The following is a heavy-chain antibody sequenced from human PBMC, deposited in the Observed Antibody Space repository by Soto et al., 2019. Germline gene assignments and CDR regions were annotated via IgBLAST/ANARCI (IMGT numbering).Heavy chain of an antibody. V-gene: IGHV3-33*01. Sequence: QVQLVESGGGVVQPGRSLRLSCAASGFTFSSYDMHWVRQAPGKGLEWVAVIWYDGSNKYYADSVKGRFTISRDNSKNTLYLQMNSLRAEDTAVYYCARDLAVAGFFDYWGQGTLVTVSS. CDR1: GFTFSSYD. CDR3: ARDLAVAGFFDY. J-gene: IGHJ4*02. CDR2: IWYDGSNK. D-gene: IGHD6-19*01.